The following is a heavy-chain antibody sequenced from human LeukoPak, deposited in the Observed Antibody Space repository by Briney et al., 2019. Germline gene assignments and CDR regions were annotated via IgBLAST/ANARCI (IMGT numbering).Heavy chain of an antibody. Sequence: PGGSLRLSCAASGFTFSNYWMIWVRQAPGKGVEWVANIKQDGSERRYADSVRGRFTVSRDNAHTSVYLQMSSLRAEDTALYFCARASDPWLQLTWGQGTLVTVSS. CDR2: IKQDGSER. J-gene: IGHJ5*02. CDR3: ARASDPWLQLT. V-gene: IGHV3-7*05. D-gene: IGHD6-13*01. CDR1: GFTFSNYW.